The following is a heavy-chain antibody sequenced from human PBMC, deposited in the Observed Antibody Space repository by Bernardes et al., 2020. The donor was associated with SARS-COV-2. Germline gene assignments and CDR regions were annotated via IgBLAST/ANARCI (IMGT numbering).Heavy chain of an antibody. D-gene: IGHD2-15*01. V-gene: IGHV3-23*01. J-gene: IGHJ6*02. Sequence: VRQAPGKGLEWVSGISGSGGSTYYADSVKGRFTISRDNSKNTLFLQMNSLRAEDTAVYYCAKCVVGYYAVDVWGQGTTVTVSS. CDR3: AKCVVGYYAVDV. CDR2: ISGSGGST.